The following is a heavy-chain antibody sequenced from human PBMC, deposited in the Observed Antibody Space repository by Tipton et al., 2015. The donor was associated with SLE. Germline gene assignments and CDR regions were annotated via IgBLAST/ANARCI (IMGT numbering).Heavy chain of an antibody. V-gene: IGHV4-38-2*02. Sequence: LRLSCAVSGYSISSGYYWGWIRQPPGKGLGWIGSIYHSGSTYYNPSLKSRVTISVDTSKNQFSLKLSSVTAADTAVYYCARDSFVTPYYFDYWGQGTLVTVSS. CDR3: ARDSFVTPYYFDY. CDR2: IYHSGST. J-gene: IGHJ4*02. CDR1: GYSISSGYY. D-gene: IGHD2-21*02.